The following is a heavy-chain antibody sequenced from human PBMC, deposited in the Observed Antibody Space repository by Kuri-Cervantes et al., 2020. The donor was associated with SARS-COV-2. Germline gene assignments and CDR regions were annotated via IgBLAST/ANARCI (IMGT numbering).Heavy chain of an antibody. V-gene: IGHV1-18*01. D-gene: IGHD7-27*01. J-gene: IGHJ4*02. CDR1: GGTYSSYA. CDR2: ISAYNAYT. Sequence: VKVSCKASGGTYSSYAISWVRQAPGQGLEWMGWISAYNAYTDYAQKFKGRVTMTTDTTTSTAYMELRRLTSDDTAIYYCAGSVTGDLGDYWGQGTLVTVSS. CDR3: AGSVTGDLGDY.